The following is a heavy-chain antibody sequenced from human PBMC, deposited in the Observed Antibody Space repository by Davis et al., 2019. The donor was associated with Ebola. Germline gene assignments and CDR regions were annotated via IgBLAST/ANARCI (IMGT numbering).Heavy chain of an antibody. D-gene: IGHD1-26*01. CDR1: GFTFSNYA. V-gene: IGHV3-23*01. J-gene: IGHJ4*02. CDR2: TSGKGTST. CDR3: AKEGAGSGRWGPAGY. Sequence: GGSLRLSCAASGFTFSNYAMSWVRQAPGKGLEWVAGTSGKGTSTDYADSVKGRFTVSRDNSKNTLYLQMNSLRAEDTAVYYCAKEGAGSGRWGPAGYWGQGALVTVSS.